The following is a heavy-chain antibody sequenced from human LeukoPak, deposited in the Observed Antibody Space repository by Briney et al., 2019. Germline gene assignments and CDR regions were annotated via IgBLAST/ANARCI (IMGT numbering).Heavy chain of an antibody. D-gene: IGHD3-22*01. CDR3: AREDSSGYYYQYYFDY. J-gene: IGHJ4*02. CDR2: ISYDGSSK. V-gene: IGHV3-30-3*01. Sequence: GGSLRLSCAASGFTFSSYAMHWVRQAPGKGLEWVAVISYDGSSKYYADSVKGRFTISRDNSKNTLYLQMNSLRAEDTAVYYCAREDSSGYYYQYYFDYWGQGTLVTVSS. CDR1: GFTFSSYA.